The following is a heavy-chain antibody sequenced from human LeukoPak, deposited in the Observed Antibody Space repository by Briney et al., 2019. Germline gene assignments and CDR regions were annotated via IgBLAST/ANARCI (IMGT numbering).Heavy chain of an antibody. V-gene: IGHV3-33*06. Sequence: GRSLRLSCAASGFTFNIFGMHWVRQVPGNGLEWVAVLWADGNTAHYADSVKGRFTISRDSSENTLYLQMNSLGSEDTAVYYCVKESAADATFHFDYWGQGTLVTVSS. J-gene: IGHJ4*02. CDR2: LWADGNTA. CDR1: GFTFNIFG. D-gene: IGHD6-13*01. CDR3: VKESAADATFHFDY.